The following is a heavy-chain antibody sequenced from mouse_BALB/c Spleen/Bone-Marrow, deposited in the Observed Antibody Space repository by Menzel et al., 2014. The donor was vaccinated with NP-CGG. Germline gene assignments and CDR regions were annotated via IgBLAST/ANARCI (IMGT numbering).Heavy chain of an antibody. D-gene: IGHD1-1*01. Sequence: QVQLKESGAELVKPGASVKLSCKASGYTFTSYWMHWVKQRPGQGLEWIGEINLSNGRTNYNEKFKSKATLTVDKSSSTAYMQLSSLTSEDSAVYYCARWNYYGSLYWYFDVWGAGTTVTVSS. CDR1: GYTFTSYW. CDR2: INLSNGRT. J-gene: IGHJ1*01. V-gene: IGHV1S81*02. CDR3: ARWNYYGSLYWYFDV.